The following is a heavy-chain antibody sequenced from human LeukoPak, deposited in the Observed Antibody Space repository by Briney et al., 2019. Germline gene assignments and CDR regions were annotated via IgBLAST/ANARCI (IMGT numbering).Heavy chain of an antibody. CDR2: ISGSGGST. J-gene: IGHJ4*02. CDR1: GFTFSSYA. V-gene: IGHV3-23*01. D-gene: IGHD3-9*01. CDR3: AKEPFLRYFDWSFPSSYFDY. Sequence: GGSLRLSCAASGFTFSSYAMSWVRQAPGKGLEWVSAISGSGGSTYYADSVKGRFTISRDNSKNTLYLQMNSLRAEDTVVYYCAKEPFLRYFDWSFPSSYFDYWGQGTLVTVSS.